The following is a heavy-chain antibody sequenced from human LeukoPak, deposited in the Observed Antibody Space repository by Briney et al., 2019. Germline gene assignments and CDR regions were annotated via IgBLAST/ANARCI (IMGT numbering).Heavy chain of an antibody. CDR2: FDPEDGET. CDR3: ATGIDGSGSPPGY. D-gene: IGHD3-10*01. Sequence: GASVKVSCKVSGYTLTELSMHWVRQAPGKGLEWMGGFDPEDGETIYAQKFQGGVTMTEDTSTDTAYMELSSPRSEDTAVYYCATGIDGSGSPPGYWGQGTLVTVSS. CDR1: GYTLTELS. J-gene: IGHJ4*02. V-gene: IGHV1-24*01.